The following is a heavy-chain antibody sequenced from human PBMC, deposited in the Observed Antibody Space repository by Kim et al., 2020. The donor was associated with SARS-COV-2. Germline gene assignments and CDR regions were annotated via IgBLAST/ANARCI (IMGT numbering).Heavy chain of an antibody. CDR1: GGSISSYY. J-gene: IGHJ2*01. V-gene: IGHV4-59*01. D-gene: IGHD5-12*01. CDR2: IYYSGST. Sequence: SETLSLTCTVSGGSISSYYWSWIRKPPGKGLEWIGYIYYSGSTNYNPSLKSRVTISVDTSKNQFSLKLSSVTAADTAVYYCARDPRGWLQPTAYWYFDLWGRGTLVTVSS. CDR3: ARDPRGWLQPTAYWYFDL.